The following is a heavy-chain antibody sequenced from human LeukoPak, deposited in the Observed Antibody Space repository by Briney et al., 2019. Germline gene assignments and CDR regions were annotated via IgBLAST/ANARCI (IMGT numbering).Heavy chain of an antibody. Sequence: GESLKISCKASGYNFANYWIAWVRLMPGKGLEWMGTIYPGDSDTRYRPSFQGQVTISADKSITTAYLQWSTLKASDTAMYYSTLRGDSNYYDYWGQGTLVTVSS. V-gene: IGHV5-51*01. CDR3: TLRGDSNYYDY. J-gene: IGHJ4*02. D-gene: IGHD3-10*01. CDR1: GYNFANYW. CDR2: IYPGDSDT.